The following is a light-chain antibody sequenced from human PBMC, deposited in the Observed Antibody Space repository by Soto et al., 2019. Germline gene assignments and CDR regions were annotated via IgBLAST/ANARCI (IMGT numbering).Light chain of an antibody. Sequence: QSALTQPASVSGSPGQSITISCTGTSSDVGSYNLVSWYQQHPGKAPKLMIYEVSKRPSGVSNRLSGAKSGNTASLTISGRQADDEADYYCCSYAGSSTFVFGTGTKLTAL. CDR3: CSYAGSSTFV. V-gene: IGLV2-23*02. CDR2: EVS. J-gene: IGLJ1*01. CDR1: SSDVGSYNL.